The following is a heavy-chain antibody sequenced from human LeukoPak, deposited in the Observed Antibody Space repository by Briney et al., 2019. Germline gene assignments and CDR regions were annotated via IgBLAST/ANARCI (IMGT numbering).Heavy chain of an antibody. CDR1: GFSLSGYW. V-gene: IGHV3-74*01. D-gene: IGHD2-15*01. CDR2: NNGDGSTT. J-gene: IGHJ5*02. Sequence: GVSLRHSCVASGFSLSGYWMYWVRQAPGKGLMYISRNNGDGSTTNYADVVKGRFTMSRDNVKNTLYLQMNSLRVEDTAVYYCARDPRNVGLAPWGQGTLVTVSS. CDR3: ARDPRNVGLAP.